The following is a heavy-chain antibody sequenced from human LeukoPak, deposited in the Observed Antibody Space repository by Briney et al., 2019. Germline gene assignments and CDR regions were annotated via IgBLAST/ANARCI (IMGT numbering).Heavy chain of an antibody. J-gene: IGHJ6*02. D-gene: IGHD3-22*01. CDR2: IYYSGST. CDR1: GGSISSGGYY. V-gene: IGHV4-31*03. CDR3: ARDTSLHYDSSGYYSYYYGMDV. Sequence: PSQTLSLTCTVSGGSISSGGYYWSWIRQHPGKGLEWIGYIYYSGSTNYNPSLKSRVTISVDTSKNQFSLKLSSVTAADTAVYYCARDTSLHYDSSGYYSYYYGMDVWGQGTTVTVSS.